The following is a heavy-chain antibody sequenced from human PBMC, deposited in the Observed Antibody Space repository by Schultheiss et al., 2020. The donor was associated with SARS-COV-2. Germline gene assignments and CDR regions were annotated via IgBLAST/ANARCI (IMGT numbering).Heavy chain of an antibody. V-gene: IGHV1-2*02. CDR1: GYTFTGYY. Sequence: ASVKVSCKASGYTFTGYYMHWVRQAPGQGLEWMGWINPNSGGTNYAQKFQGRVTMTRDTSISTAYMELSRLRSDDTAVYYCARTIAPVTMIVVVELDYWGQGTLVTVSS. D-gene: IGHD3-22*01. CDR3: ARTIAPVTMIVVVELDY. J-gene: IGHJ4*02. CDR2: INPNSGGT.